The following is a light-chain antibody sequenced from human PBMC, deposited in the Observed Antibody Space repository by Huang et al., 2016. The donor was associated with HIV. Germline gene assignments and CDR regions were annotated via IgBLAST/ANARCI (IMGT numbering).Light chain of an antibody. J-gene: IGKJ4*01. CDR1: QGVSSSY. Sequence: EIVLTQSPGTLSLSPGERATLSCRASQGVSSSYLAWYQQKPGQAPRRRIYCASSRATGIPDRFSGSVSVTDFTLTISRLEPEDFAVYYCQQYGSSLFTFGGGTKVEIK. CDR3: QQYGSSLFT. CDR2: CAS. V-gene: IGKV3-20*01.